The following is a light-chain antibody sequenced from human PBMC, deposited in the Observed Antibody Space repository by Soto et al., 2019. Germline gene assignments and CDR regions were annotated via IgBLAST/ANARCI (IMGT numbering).Light chain of an antibody. J-gene: IGKJ5*01. V-gene: IGKV3-20*01. CDR1: QRVSSSY. CDR2: GAS. CDR3: QQYGSSPIN. Sequence: EMVLTQSPGTLSFSPGERPTLSCRASQRVSSSYLAWYQQKPGQAPRLLIYGASSRATGIPERFSGSGPGKHFTLTISRLQPEDFAVYYCQQYGSSPINFGQGKRLEI.